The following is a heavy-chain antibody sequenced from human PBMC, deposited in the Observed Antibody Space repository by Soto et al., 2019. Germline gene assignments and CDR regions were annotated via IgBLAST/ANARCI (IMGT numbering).Heavy chain of an antibody. J-gene: IGHJ6*02. CDR3: ARDSSSGWSYYYYYYGMDV. CDR1: GGSFSGYY. Sequence: SETLSLTCAVYGGSFSGYYWSWIRQPPGKGLEWIGEINHSGSTNYNPSLKSRVTISVDTSKNQFSLKLSSVTAADTAVYYCARDSSSGWSYYYYYYGMDVWGQGTTVS. V-gene: IGHV4-34*01. D-gene: IGHD6-19*01. CDR2: INHSGST.